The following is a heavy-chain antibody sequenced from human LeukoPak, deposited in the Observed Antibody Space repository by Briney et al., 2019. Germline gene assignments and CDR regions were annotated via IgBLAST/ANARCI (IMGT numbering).Heavy chain of an antibody. CDR1: GGSISSSSYY. V-gene: IGHV4-39*01. D-gene: IGHD3-22*01. J-gene: IGHJ3*02. CDR3: ARGITNLNIVATIIAGRYDSSGYTFDAGWSRSKYDAFDI. Sequence: VKPSETLSLTCTVSGGSISSSSYYWGWIRQPPGKGLEWIGSIYYSGSTYYNPSLKSRVTISVDTSKNQFSLKLSSVTAADTAVYYCARGITNLNIVATIIAGRYDSSGYTFDAGWSRSKYDAFDIWGQGTMVTVSS. CDR2: IYYSGST.